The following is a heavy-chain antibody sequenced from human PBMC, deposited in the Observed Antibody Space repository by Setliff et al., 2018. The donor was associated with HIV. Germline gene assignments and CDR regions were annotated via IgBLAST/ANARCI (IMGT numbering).Heavy chain of an antibody. CDR2: ITHSGST. Sequence: SETLSLTCTVSGGSMNSSSYYWGWIRQPPGKGLEWIGEITHSGSTNYNPSLKSRVTISVDTPQNQISLKLSSVTAADTAVYYCTRVGDDAFDIWGQGTMVTVSS. D-gene: IGHD3-10*01. CDR3: TRVGDDAFDI. CDR1: GGSMNSSSYY. V-gene: IGHV4-39*07. J-gene: IGHJ3*02.